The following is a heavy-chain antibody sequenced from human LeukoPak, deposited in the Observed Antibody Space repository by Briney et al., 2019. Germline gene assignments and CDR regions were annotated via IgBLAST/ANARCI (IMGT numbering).Heavy chain of an antibody. CDR1: GITLSNYG. J-gene: IGHJ4*02. Sequence: PGGSLRLSCAVSGITLSNYGMSWVRQAPGKGLEWVAGISGSGGSTYYADSVKGRFTISRDNSKNTPYLQMISLRAEDTAVYFCAKRGVVIRVILVGFHKEAYYFDSWGQGALVTVSS. V-gene: IGHV3-23*01. D-gene: IGHD3-22*01. CDR3: AKRGVVIRVILVGFHKEAYYFDS. CDR2: ISGSGGST.